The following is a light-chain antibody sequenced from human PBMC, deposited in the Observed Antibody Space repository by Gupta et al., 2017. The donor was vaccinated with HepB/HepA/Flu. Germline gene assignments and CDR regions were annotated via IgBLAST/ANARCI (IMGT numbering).Light chain of an antibody. J-gene: IGLJ2*01. CDR3: SSFSTINTVI. CDR1: SSGIGAHNL. Sequence: QSALTHPASVSGSPGQSLTLPCTGASSGIGAHNLVSWYQQHPGKAPKVMIFDVTNRPSGVSDRFSGSKAGNTASLTISGLQAEDEGDYYCSSFSTINTVIFGGGTKVTVL. CDR2: DVT. V-gene: IGLV2-14*03.